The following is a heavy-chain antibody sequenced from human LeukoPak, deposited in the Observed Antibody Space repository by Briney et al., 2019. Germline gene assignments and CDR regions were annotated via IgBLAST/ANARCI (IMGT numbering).Heavy chain of an antibody. D-gene: IGHD2-15*01. CDR1: GFTFSSYG. Sequence: GRSLRLSCAASGFTFSSYGMHWVRQAPGKGLEWVAVMSYDGSNKYYADSVKGRFTISRDNSKNTLYLQMNSLRAEDTAVYYCAKVDCLGSCYRYYFDYWGQGTLVTVSS. J-gene: IGHJ4*02. CDR3: AKVDCLGSCYRYYFDY. V-gene: IGHV3-30*18. CDR2: MSYDGSNK.